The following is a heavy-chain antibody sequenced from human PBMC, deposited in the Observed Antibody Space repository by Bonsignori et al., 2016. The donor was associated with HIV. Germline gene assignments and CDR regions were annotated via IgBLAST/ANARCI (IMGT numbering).Heavy chain of an antibody. D-gene: IGHD3-16*01. V-gene: IGHV4-39*07. CDR1: GGSISSSGYY. CDR2: IYYSGST. CDR3: ARVGSYYYYMDV. Sequence: SETLSLTCTVSGGSISSSGYYWGWIRQPPGKGLEWIGTIYYSGSTYYNPSLESRVTISVDTSKNQFSLKLSSVTAADTAVYYCARVGSYYYYMDVWGKGTTVTVSS. J-gene: IGHJ6*03.